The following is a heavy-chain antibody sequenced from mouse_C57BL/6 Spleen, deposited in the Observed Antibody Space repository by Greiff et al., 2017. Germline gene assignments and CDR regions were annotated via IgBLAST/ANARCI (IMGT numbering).Heavy chain of an antibody. CDR3: AKPHDCGSSYGYFDY. D-gene: IGHD1-1*01. CDR2: IYPRSGNT. Sequence: QVQLQQSGAELARPGASVKLSCKASGYTFTSYGISWVKQRPGQGLEWIGEIYPRSGNTYYNEKFKGKATLTADKSSSTAYMALRSLTSEDSAVYSCAKPHDCGSSYGYFDYWGQGTTLTVSS. J-gene: IGHJ2*01. CDR1: GYTFTSYG. V-gene: IGHV1-81*01.